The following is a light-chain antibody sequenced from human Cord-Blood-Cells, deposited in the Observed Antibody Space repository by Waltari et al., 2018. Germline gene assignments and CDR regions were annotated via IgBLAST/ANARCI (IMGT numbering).Light chain of an antibody. CDR2: EVS. CDR3: CSYAGSSTVVV. J-gene: IGLJ2*01. V-gene: IGLV2-23*02. CDR1: SSDVGSYNL. Sequence: QSALTQPASVSGSPGQSITISCTGTSSDVGSYNLVPWYQQHPGKAPNLMIYEVSKRRSAASILFSGSTSGNSAFPTSSGRRAEDEADYFCCSYAGSSTVVVFGGGTKLTVL.